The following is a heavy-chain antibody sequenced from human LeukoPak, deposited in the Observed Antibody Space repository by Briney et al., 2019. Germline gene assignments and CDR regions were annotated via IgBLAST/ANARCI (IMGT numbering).Heavy chain of an antibody. J-gene: IGHJ4*02. D-gene: IGHD2-21*02. CDR3: ARHILDGDNGSKGFDL. V-gene: IGHV4-30-4*07. CDR1: KDPIISFDHS. CDR2: HHSTGNS. Sequence: SETLSLTCDVSKDPIISFDHSWSWIRHFPGKGLEWMGYHHSTGNSYYNPSLRGRVFISEDSSTGHLSLTLSFVTAADTALYYCARHILDGDNGSKGFDLWGQGILVTVSS.